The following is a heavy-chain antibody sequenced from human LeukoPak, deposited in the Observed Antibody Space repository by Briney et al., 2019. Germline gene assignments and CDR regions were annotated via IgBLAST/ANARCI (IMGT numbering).Heavy chain of an antibody. V-gene: IGHV1-69*05. J-gene: IGHJ5*02. CDR1: GGTFSSYA. Sequence: SVKVSCKASGGTFSSYAISWVRQAPGQGLEWMGGIIPIFGTANYVQKFQGRVTITTDESTSTAYMELSSLRSEDTAVYYCARDIWDYYGSGSYNNWFDPWGQGTLVTVSS. D-gene: IGHD3-10*01. CDR3: ARDIWDYYGSGSYNNWFDP. CDR2: IIPIFGTA.